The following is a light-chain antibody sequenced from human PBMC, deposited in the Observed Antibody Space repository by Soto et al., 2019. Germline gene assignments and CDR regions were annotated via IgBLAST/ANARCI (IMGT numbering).Light chain of an antibody. CDR1: QSVSSN. J-gene: IGKJ2*01. Sequence: EIVMTQSPGTLSVSPGERATLSCGASQSVSSNLAWYQQKPGQSPRLLIYGASTRATGIPARFSGSGSGTEFTLTISSLQSEDFAVYNCQQYNNWPPWNTLGQGTKLEIK. CDR2: GAS. CDR3: QQYNNWPPWNT. V-gene: IGKV3-15*01.